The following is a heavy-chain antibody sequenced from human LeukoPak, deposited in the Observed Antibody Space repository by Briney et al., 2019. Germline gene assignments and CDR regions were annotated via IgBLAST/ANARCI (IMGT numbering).Heavy chain of an antibody. Sequence: PGGSLRLSCAASGFTFSSYDLNWVRQAPGKGPEWVSYISSSDSAIYYAASVKGRFTVSRDNAKNSLYLQMNSLRNEDTAVYYCARGELTFGKRHSDVWGQGTTVTVSS. CDR1: GFTFSSYD. CDR2: ISSSDSAI. CDR3: ARGELTFGKRHSDV. V-gene: IGHV3-48*03. D-gene: IGHD4/OR15-4a*01. J-gene: IGHJ6*02.